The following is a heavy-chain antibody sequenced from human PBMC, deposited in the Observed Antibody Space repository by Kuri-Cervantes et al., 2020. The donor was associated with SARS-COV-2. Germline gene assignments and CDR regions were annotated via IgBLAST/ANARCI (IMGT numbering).Heavy chain of an antibody. Sequence: GESLKISCAASGFTFSSYGMHWVRQAPGKGLEWVAVISYDGSNKYYADSVKGRSTISRDNSKNTLYLQMNSLRAEDTAVYYCAKDPRTTVTTFLFDYWGQGTLVTVSS. V-gene: IGHV3-30*18. CDR2: ISYDGSNK. D-gene: IGHD4-17*01. CDR1: GFTFSSYG. CDR3: AKDPRTTVTTFLFDY. J-gene: IGHJ4*02.